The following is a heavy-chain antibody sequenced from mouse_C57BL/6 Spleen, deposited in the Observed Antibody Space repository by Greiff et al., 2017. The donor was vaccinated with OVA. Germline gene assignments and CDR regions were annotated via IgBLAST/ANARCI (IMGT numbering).Heavy chain of an antibody. J-gene: IGHJ3*01. CDR3: ARDEAGTGTWFAD. Sequence: EVKLMESGPGLVKPSQSLSLTCSVTGYSITSGYYWNWIRQFPGNKLEWMGYISYDGSNNYNPSLKNRISITRDTSKNQFFLKLNSVTTEDTATYYCARDEAGTGTWFADWGQGTLVTVSA. CDR1: GYSITSGYY. V-gene: IGHV3-6*01. CDR2: ISYDGSN. D-gene: IGHD3-3*01.